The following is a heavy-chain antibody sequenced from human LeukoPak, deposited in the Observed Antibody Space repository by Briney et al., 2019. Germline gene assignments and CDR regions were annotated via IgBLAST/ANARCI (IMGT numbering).Heavy chain of an antibody. D-gene: IGHD6-25*01. Sequence: GGSLRFSCAASGFTFSTYWMSWVRQAPGKGLEWVANIKEDGSEKYYVDSVKGRFTISRDNAKNSLYLQMNSLRAEDTAVYYCARSLRTANYWGQGTLVTVSS. CDR3: ARSLRTANY. J-gene: IGHJ4*02. V-gene: IGHV3-7*01. CDR1: GFTFSTYW. CDR2: IKEDGSEK.